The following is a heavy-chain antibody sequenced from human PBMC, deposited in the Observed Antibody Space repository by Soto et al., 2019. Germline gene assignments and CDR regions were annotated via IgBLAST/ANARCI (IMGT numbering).Heavy chain of an antibody. D-gene: IGHD5-18*01. CDR1: GGSISSAAYY. CDR3: AKEYTYGSNFFDG. J-gene: IGHJ4*02. Sequence: QVQLQESGPGLVKPSQTLSLSCTVSGGSISSAAYYWSWIRQHPGRGLEWIGYISHSGSTYYTSSHESPVIISADTCKNQSSLNSTSVTAADTAVYYCAKEYTYGSNFFDGWGQGALVTVSS. CDR2: ISHSGST. V-gene: IGHV4-31*01.